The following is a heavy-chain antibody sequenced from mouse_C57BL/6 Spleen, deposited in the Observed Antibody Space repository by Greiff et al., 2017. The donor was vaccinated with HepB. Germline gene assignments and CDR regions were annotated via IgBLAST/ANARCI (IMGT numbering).Heavy chain of an antibody. CDR1: GYTFTDYE. CDR3: TSHDYSSSLSWYFDV. D-gene: IGHD1-1*01. Sequence: QVQLKEPGAELVRPGASVTLSCKASGYTFTDYEMHWVKQTPVHGLEWIGAIDPETGGTAYNQKFKGKAILTADKSSSTAYMELSSLTSEDSAVYYCTSHDYSSSLSWYFDVWGTGTTVTVSS. J-gene: IGHJ1*03. CDR2: IDPETGGT. V-gene: IGHV1-15*01.